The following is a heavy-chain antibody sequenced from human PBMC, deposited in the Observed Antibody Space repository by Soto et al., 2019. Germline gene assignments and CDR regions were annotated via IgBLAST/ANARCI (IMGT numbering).Heavy chain of an antibody. V-gene: IGHV4-31*03. D-gene: IGHD2-21*01. CDR1: GGSITTGICY. CDR2: IFPSGRS. J-gene: IGHJ4*02. Sequence: PSETLSLTCSVSGGSITTGICYWSWIRQNAGEGLEWIGNIFPSGRSHFNPSFKSRSQLFVDTSKNQFSLRLDSVTAADTALYRFSITCGGRGYFVSCGLGILVTVS. CDR3: SITCGGRGYFVS.